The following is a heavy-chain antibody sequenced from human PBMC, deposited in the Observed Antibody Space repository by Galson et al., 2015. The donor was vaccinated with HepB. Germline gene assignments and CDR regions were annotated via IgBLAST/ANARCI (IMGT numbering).Heavy chain of an antibody. V-gene: IGHV3-30-3*01. CDR1: GFTFSSYA. CDR2: ISYDGSNK. CDR3: ARDGVVITRFDY. J-gene: IGHJ4*02. D-gene: IGHD3-3*01. Sequence: SLRLSCAASGFTFSSYAMHWVRQAPGKGLEWVAVISYDGSNKYYADSVKGRFTISRDNSKNTLYLQMNSLRAEDTAVYYCARDGVVITRFDYWGQGTLVTVSS.